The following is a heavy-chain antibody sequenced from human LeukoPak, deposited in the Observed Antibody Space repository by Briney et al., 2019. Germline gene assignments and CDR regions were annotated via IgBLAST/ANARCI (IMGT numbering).Heavy chain of an antibody. D-gene: IGHD2-15*01. J-gene: IGHJ6*04. CDR2: IRYDGSNL. CDR1: GFTFNTYG. V-gene: IGHV3-30*02. Sequence: GGSLRLSCAASGFTFNTYGMHWVRQAPGKGLAWVAFIRYDGSNLYYADSVKGRFTISRDNSKNTLYLQMNSLRAEDTAVYYCAKDPTLNQNYCGGGYCFQYVWGKGTTVTISS. CDR3: AKDPTLNQNYCGGGYCFQYV.